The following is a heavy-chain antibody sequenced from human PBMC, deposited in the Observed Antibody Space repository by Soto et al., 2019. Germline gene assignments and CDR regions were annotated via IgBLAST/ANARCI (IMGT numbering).Heavy chain of an antibody. Sequence: SETLSLTCTVSGGSISSGGYYWSWIRQHPGMGLEWIGYIYYSGSTYYNPSLKSRVTISVDTSKNQFSLKLSSVTAADTAVYYCARDCGPDSGYDYCFDYWGQGTLVTVSS. CDR1: GGSISSGGYY. J-gene: IGHJ4*02. D-gene: IGHD5-12*01. V-gene: IGHV4-31*03. CDR2: IYYSGST. CDR3: ARDCGPDSGYDYCFDY.